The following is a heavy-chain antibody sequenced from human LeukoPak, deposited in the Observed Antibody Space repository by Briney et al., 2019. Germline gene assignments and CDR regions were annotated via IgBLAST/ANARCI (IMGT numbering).Heavy chain of an antibody. Sequence: GGSLRLSCAASGFTFSNAWMSWVRQAPGKGLEWVANIKQDGSEKYYVDSVKGRFTISRDNAKNSLYLQMNSLRAEDTAVYYCARGHKGYYYGSGSYYKAGDYWGQGTLVTVSS. CDR2: IKQDGSEK. J-gene: IGHJ4*02. V-gene: IGHV3-7*01. CDR3: ARGHKGYYYGSGSYYKAGDY. CDR1: GFTFSNAW. D-gene: IGHD3-10*01.